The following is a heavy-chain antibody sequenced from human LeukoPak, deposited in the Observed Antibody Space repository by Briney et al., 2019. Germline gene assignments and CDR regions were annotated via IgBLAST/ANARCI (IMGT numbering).Heavy chain of an antibody. Sequence: GGSLRLSCAASGCTFSSYGMHWVRQAPGKGLEGIAFVSYDGGNKYYADSAQGRFTIFRDNAKKTLYPQMNSLRVGGPARYFCARDTFSYGHYFDYWGQGILVTVSS. CDR3: ARDTFSYGHYFDY. J-gene: IGHJ4*02. CDR1: GCTFSSYG. V-gene: IGHV3-30*05. D-gene: IGHD5-18*01. CDR2: VSYDGGNK.